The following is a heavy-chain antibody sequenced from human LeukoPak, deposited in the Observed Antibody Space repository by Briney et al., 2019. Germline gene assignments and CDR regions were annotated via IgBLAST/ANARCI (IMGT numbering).Heavy chain of an antibody. CDR2: IYYSGST. CDR3: ARYFAELVVIAIGRWFDP. V-gene: IGHV4-39*01. Sequence: SETLSLTCTVSGGSISSSSYYWGWIRQPPGKGLEWIGSIYYSGSTYYNPSLKSRVTISVDTSKNQFSLKLSSVTAADTAVYYCARYFAELVVIAIGRWFDPWGQGTLVTVSS. CDR1: GGSISSSSYY. J-gene: IGHJ5*02. D-gene: IGHD2-21*01.